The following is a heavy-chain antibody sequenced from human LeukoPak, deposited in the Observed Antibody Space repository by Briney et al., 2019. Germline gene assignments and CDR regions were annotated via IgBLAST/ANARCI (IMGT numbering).Heavy chain of an antibody. V-gene: IGHV4-39*01. CDR2: ISYSGST. CDR1: GGSISGGGYY. CDR3: YCTSGGRSH. D-gene: IGHD2-8*01. Sequence: SETLSLTCTVSGGSISGGGYYWGWIRQPPGKGLEWIGSISYSGSTNYNPSLKGRDTISEDTSKNQFSLKVNSVTAEDTAVYYCYCTSGGRSHWGQGTLVTVSS. J-gene: IGHJ4*02.